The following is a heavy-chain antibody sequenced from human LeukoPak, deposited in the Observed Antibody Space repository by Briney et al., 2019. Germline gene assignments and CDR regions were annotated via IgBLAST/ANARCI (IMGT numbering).Heavy chain of an antibody. J-gene: IGHJ3*02. CDR1: GGSISSGDYY. V-gene: IGHV4-61*08. CDR2: IYYSGST. Sequence: SETLSLTCTVSGGSISSGDYYWSWIRQPPGKGLGWIGYIYYSGSTYYNPSLYSRVTISVDTSKNQFSLKLSSVTAADTAVYYCATRISSNYPPNAFDIWGQGTMVTVPS. CDR3: ATRISSNYPPNAFDI. D-gene: IGHD2-2*01.